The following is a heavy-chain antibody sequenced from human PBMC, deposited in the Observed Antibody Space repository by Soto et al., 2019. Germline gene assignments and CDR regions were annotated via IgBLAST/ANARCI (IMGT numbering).Heavy chain of an antibody. J-gene: IGHJ2*01. CDR1: GFTFTSSA. CDR2: IVVGSDNT. CDR3: ARYYDSSGPDL. D-gene: IGHD3-22*01. V-gene: IGHV1-58*02. Sequence: ASVKVSCKTSGFTFTSSAIQWVRQARGQRLEWIGWIVVGSDNTNYAQKFQERVTITRDLSTNTIYMDLSGLRSEDTAVYYCARYYDSSGPDLWGRGTRVTVSS.